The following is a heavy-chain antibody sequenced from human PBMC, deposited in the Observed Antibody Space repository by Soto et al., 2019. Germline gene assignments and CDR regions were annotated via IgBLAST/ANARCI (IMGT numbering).Heavy chain of an antibody. J-gene: IGHJ5*02. CDR3: ARLIDRDWFDP. CDR1: EDCICSYS. CDR2: IYYDGST. V-gene: IGHV4-59*08. D-gene: IGHD3-22*01. Sequence: SDACSVGEDCICSYSRSWIRQSPGKGLEWIGYIYYDGSTDYNPSLKSRVTISVDTSQNQLSLKLSSVTAADTAVYYCARLIDRDWFDPWGQGTLVTVSS.